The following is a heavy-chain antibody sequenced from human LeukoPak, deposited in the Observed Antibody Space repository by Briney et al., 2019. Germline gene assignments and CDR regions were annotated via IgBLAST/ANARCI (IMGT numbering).Heavy chain of an antibody. V-gene: IGHV3-30-3*01. J-gene: IGHJ3*02. CDR1: GFTFSSYA. Sequence: GALRLSCAASGFTFSSYAMHWVRQAPGKGLEWVAVISYDGSNKYYADSVKGRFTISRDNSKTTLYLQMNSLRAEDTAVYYCARLQWLSIDAFDIWGQGTMVTVSS. CDR2: ISYDGSNK. D-gene: IGHD3-22*01. CDR3: ARLQWLSIDAFDI.